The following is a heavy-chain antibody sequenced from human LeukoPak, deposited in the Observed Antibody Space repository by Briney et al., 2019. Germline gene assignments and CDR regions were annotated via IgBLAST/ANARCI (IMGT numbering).Heavy chain of an antibody. D-gene: IGHD3-10*01. V-gene: IGHV3-30*04. J-gene: IGHJ4*02. CDR2: ISYDGSNK. CDR3: ARDDYYGSGSYLGSFDY. Sequence: GRSLRLSCAASGFTFSSYAMHWVRQAPGKGLEWVAVISYDGSNKYYADSVKGRFTISRDNSKNTLNLQMNSLRAEDTAVYYCARDDYYGSGSYLGSFDYWGQGTLVTVSS. CDR1: GFTFSSYA.